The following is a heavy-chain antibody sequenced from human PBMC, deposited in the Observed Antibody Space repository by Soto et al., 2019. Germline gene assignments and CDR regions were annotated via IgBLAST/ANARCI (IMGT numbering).Heavy chain of an antibody. CDR3: ARLGYDFWSGYPGPFDY. CDR1: GGSISSSSYY. D-gene: IGHD3-3*01. CDR2: IYYSGST. J-gene: IGHJ4*02. Sequence: LSLTCTVSGGSISSSSYYWGWIRQPPGKGLEWIGSIYYSGSTYYNPSLKSRVTISVDTSKNQFSLKLSSVTAADTAVYYCARLGYDFWSGYPGPFDYWGQGTLVSVSS. V-gene: IGHV4-39*01.